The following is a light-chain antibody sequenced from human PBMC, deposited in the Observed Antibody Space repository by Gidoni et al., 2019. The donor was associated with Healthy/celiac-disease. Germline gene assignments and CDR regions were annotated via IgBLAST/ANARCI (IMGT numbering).Light chain of an antibody. Sequence: EILMPPSPATLSVSPGERANRSCRASQSVSSNLAWYQQKPGQAPRLLIYGASTRATGIPARFSGSGSGTEFTLTISSLQSEDFAVYYCQQYNNWPRTFGQGTKVKIK. J-gene: IGKJ1*01. CDR1: QSVSSN. CDR2: GAS. V-gene: IGKV3-15*01. CDR3: QQYNNWPRT.